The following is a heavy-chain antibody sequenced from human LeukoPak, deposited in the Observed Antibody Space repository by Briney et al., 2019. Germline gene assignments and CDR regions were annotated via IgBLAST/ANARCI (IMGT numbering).Heavy chain of an antibody. D-gene: IGHD4-17*01. CDR1: GYTFTGYY. J-gene: IGHJ2*01. Sequence: ASVKVSCKASGYTFTGYYMHWVRQAPGQGLEWMGWINPNSGGTNYAQKFQGRVTMTRDTSISTAYMELSRLRSDDTAVYYCAIMYGDYVVWYFDLWGRGTLVAVSS. CDR3: AIMYGDYVVWYFDL. CDR2: INPNSGGT. V-gene: IGHV1-2*02.